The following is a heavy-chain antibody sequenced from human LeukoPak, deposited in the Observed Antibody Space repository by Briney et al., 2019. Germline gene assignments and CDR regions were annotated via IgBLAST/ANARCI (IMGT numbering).Heavy chain of an antibody. Sequence: GESLKISCKASGYSFTNYWIAWVRQMPGKGLEWMGIIYPGDSDTRYSPSFQGQVTISADKSISTAYLQWSGLKASDTAMYYCARRKGLPAAIGAFDIWGQGTMVTVSS. CDR2: IYPGDSDT. D-gene: IGHD2-2*01. J-gene: IGHJ3*02. V-gene: IGHV5-51*01. CDR1: GYSFTNYW. CDR3: ARRKGLPAAIGAFDI.